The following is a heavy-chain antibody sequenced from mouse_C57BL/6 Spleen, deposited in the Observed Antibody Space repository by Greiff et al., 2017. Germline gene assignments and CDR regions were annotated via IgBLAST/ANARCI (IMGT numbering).Heavy chain of an antibody. J-gene: IGHJ3*01. V-gene: IGHV1-55*01. CDR2: IYPGSGST. CDR3: ARPDYSNYVWFAY. Sequence: VQLQQPGAELVKPGASVKMSCKASGYTFTSYWITWVKQRPGQGLEWIGDIYPGSGSTNYNEKFKSKATLTVDTSSSTAYMQLSSLTSEDSAVYYCARPDYSNYVWFAYWGQGTLVTVSA. D-gene: IGHD2-5*01. CDR1: GYTFTSYW.